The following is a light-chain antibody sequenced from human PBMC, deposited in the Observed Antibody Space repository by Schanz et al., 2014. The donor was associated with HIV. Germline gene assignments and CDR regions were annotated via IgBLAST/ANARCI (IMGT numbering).Light chain of an antibody. J-gene: IGLJ3*02. V-gene: IGLV1-44*01. CDR2: AGN. CDR1: SSNIGINT. CDR3: ATWVDSLNGWV. Sequence: QSVLTQPPSASGTPGQRVTISCSGSSSNIGINTVNWHQHLPGTAPKLLIYAGNQRASGVPDRLSGSGSGTSASLVISGLQSQDEADYYCATWVDSLNGWVFGGGTQLTVL.